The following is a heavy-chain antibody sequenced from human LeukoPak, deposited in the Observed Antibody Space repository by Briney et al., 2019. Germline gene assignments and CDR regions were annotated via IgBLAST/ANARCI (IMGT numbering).Heavy chain of an antibody. CDR3: ASYSNYNNWFDP. D-gene: IGHD4-11*01. CDR1: GFTFGSYA. Sequence: GGSLRLSCAASGFTFGSYAMHWVRQAPGKGLEWVAVISYDGSNKYYADSVKGRFTISRDNSKNTLYLQMNSLRAEDTAVYYCASYSNYNNWFDPWGQGTLVTVSS. J-gene: IGHJ5*02. V-gene: IGHV3-30*04. CDR2: ISYDGSNK.